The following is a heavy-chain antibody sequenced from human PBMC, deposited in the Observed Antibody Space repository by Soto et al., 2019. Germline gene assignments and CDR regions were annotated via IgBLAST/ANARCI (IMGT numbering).Heavy chain of an antibody. D-gene: IGHD1-1*01. CDR3: ARGTTTPAFSAMDV. Sequence: QVQLVESGGGVVQPGRSLRLSCAASGFTFNYHALNWVRQAPGKGLEWVAVISYDGDNKYIAESVKGRSTISRDNSKNTVSLQMNSLRTEDTAMYFCARGTTTPAFSAMDVWGQGTTVTVSS. CDR2: ISYDGDNK. J-gene: IGHJ6*02. CDR1: GFTFNYHA. V-gene: IGHV3-30-3*01.